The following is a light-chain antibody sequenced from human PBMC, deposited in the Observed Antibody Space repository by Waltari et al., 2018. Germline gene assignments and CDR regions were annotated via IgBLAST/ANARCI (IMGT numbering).Light chain of an antibody. CDR1: SLRSYY. V-gene: IGLV3-19*01. J-gene: IGLJ2*01. CDR2: GKN. CDR3: NSRDSSGNPLVA. Sequence: SSELTQYPAVSVALGQTVRTPCQGDSLRSYYVSWYQQKAGQTPVLVIYGKNNRPSGIPDRFSGSSSGNTASLTITRAQAEDEADYYCNSRDSSGNPLVAFGGGTKLTVL.